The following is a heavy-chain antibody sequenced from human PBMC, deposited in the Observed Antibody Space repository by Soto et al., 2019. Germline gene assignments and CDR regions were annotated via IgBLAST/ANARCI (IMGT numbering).Heavy chain of an antibody. D-gene: IGHD2-2*01. CDR3: AREGLVVVPTTVNSDYYYYAMDV. CDR2: IIPRSATS. CDR1: GDTFSTYT. V-gene: IGHV1-69*12. Sequence: QVQLVQSGAEVKKPGSSVKVSCKASGDTFSTYTITWMRQAPGQGLEWMGGIIPRSATSNYAQKFQGRVTVTADESTNTANTELSSLRSEDTAVYYCAREGLVVVPTTVNSDYYYYAMDVWGQGTTVTVSS. J-gene: IGHJ6*02.